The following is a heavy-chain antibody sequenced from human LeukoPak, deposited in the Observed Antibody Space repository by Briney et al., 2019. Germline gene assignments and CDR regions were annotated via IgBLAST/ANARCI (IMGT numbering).Heavy chain of an antibody. Sequence: GASVKVSCKASGYTFTSYAMNWVRQAPGQGLEWMGWINTNTGNPTYAQGFTGRFVFSLDTSVSTVYLQISSLKAEDTAVYYCASKTKPYYYGSGVDYYYGMDVWGQGTTVTVSS. D-gene: IGHD3-10*01. CDR3: ASKTKPYYYGSGVDYYYGMDV. J-gene: IGHJ6*02. CDR2: INTNTGNP. CDR1: GYTFTSYA. V-gene: IGHV7-4-1*02.